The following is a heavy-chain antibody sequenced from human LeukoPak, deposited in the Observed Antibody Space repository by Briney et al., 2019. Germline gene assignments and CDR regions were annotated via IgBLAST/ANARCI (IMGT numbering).Heavy chain of an antibody. CDR2: IWHDGSNE. Sequence: GTSLRLSCAASGFTFSNYGMHWVRQAPGKGLEWVAVIWHDGSNEYYADSVRGRFTISRDNSKNTLYLQMSSLRAEDTAVYYCAKDFKSSGWYVPPYFDYWGQGTLVTVSS. V-gene: IGHV3-33*06. CDR3: AKDFKSSGWYVPPYFDY. CDR1: GFTFSNYG. D-gene: IGHD6-19*01. J-gene: IGHJ4*02.